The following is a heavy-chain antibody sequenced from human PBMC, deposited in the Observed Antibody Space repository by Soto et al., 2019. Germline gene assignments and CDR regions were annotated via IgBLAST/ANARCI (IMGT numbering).Heavy chain of an antibody. CDR1: GGSFSGYY. Sequence: PSETLSLTCAVYGGSFSGYYWSWIRQPPGKGLEWIGEINHSGSTNYNPSLKSRVTISVDTSKNQFSLKLSSVTAADTAVYYCARLSTWIQLWSHYQMFDYWGQGTLVTVSS. CDR2: INHSGST. J-gene: IGHJ4*02. D-gene: IGHD5-18*01. CDR3: ARLSTWIQLWSHYQMFDY. V-gene: IGHV4-34*01.